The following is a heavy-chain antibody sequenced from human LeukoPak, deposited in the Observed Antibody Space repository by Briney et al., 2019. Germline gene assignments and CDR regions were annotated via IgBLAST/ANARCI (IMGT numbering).Heavy chain of an antibody. CDR2: ISRSSRTI. CDR3: AREHFWYMAV. J-gene: IGHJ6*03. CDR1: GFTFISYS. V-gene: IGHV3-48*04. D-gene: IGHD3-3*01. Sequence: GGSLRLSCAPSGFTFISYSMNGVPHAPGKGLEWVSYISRSSRTIYYTDTVKGRFTISRDNAKNALYLKMNSLRAEDTAVYYCAREHFWYMAVWAKETRLTVSS.